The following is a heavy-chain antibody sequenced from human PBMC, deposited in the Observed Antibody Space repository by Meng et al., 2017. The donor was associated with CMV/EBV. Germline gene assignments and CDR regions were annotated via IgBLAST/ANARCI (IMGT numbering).Heavy chain of an antibody. CDR3: ASLAGDY. J-gene: IGHJ4*02. V-gene: IGHV4-39*07. D-gene: IGHD3-10*01. Sequence: PLQRSGPGLVKAPQHLPLTFTVSGGSISRSSYDWGWIRQTPGKGLEWIGSIYYSGSTYYNPSLKSRVTISVDTSKNQFSLKLSSVTAADTAVYYCASLAGDYWGQGTLVTVSS. CDR2: IYYSGST. CDR1: GGSISRSSYD.